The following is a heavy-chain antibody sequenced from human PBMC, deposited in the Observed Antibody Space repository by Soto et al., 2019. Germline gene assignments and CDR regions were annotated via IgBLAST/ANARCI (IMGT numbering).Heavy chain of an antibody. D-gene: IGHD3-22*01. CDR1: VFTFSNYA. CDR2: ISDSGGST. CDR3: AKDWSSGYYYFDY. Sequence: PGGSLRLSCASSVFTFSNYAMSWVRQAPGKGLEWVSVISDSGGSTYYADSVKGRFTISRDNSKNTLYLEMNSLRAEDTAVYYCAKDWSSGYYYFDYWGQGTLVTVSS. J-gene: IGHJ4*02. V-gene: IGHV3-23*01.